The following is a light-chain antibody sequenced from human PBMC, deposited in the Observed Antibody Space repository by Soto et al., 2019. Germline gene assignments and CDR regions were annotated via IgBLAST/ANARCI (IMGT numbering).Light chain of an antibody. V-gene: IGKV1-9*01. CDR3: QQLQSYPIT. CDR1: QGITTY. CDR2: GAS. J-gene: IGKJ5*01. Sequence: QLTQSPSALSASVGDRVTITCRASQGITTYLAWYQQKPGKAPKVLISGASTLQSGVPSRFSGSGSGTDFTLTISSLQPEDFATYYCQQLQSYPITFGQGTRLEIK.